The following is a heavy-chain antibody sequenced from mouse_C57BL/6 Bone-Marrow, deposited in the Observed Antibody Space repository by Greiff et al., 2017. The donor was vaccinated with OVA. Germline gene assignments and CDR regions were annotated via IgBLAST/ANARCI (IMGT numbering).Heavy chain of an antibody. CDR2: ISSGGSYT. CDR1: GFTFSSYG. V-gene: IGHV5-6*01. Sequence: EVKVVESGGDLVKPGGSLKLSCAASGFTFSSYGLSWVRQTPDKRLEWVATISSGGSYTYYPDSVKGRFTISRDNAKNTLYLQMSSLKSEDTAMYYCARLLTGFDYWGQGTTLTVSS. J-gene: IGHJ2*01. D-gene: IGHD4-1*01. CDR3: ARLLTGFDY.